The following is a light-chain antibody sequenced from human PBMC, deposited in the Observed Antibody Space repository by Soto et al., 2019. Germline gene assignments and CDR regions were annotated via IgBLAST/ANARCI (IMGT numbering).Light chain of an antibody. CDR2: DVS. Sequence: QSVLTQPASVSGSPGQSITISCTGTSSDVGGYNSVSWYQQHPGKAPKLMIYDVSNRPSGVSSRFSGSKSGNTASLTISRLQAEDEADYYCSSYTSSSTYVFGIGTKVTVL. CDR3: SSYTSSSTYV. V-gene: IGLV2-14*01. CDR1: SSDVGGYNS. J-gene: IGLJ1*01.